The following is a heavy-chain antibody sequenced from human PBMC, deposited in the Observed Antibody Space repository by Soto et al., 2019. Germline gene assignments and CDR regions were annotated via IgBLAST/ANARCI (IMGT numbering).Heavy chain of an antibody. CDR2: IKEDGSEK. CDR3: ARGDYYDRRFDS. V-gene: IGHV3-7*03. J-gene: IGHJ4*02. Sequence: GGSLRLSCAASGFSFSSSWMNWVRQAPGKGLEWVADIKEDGSEKYYVDSLKGRFTISRDNAKNSLYLQMNSLRAEDTAVYYCARGDYYDRRFDSWGQGTLVTVS. CDR1: GFSFSSSW. D-gene: IGHD3-22*01.